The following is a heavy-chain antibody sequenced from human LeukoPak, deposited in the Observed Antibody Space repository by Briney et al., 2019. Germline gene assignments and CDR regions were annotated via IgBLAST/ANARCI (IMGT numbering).Heavy chain of an antibody. V-gene: IGHV4-59*08. CDR2: VYYSGDT. CDR3: ARLPGGGNSGL. Sequence: PSETLSLTCTVSGASTNSHYWSWIRQPPGKGLEWMAHVYYSGDTKYNPSLESRVTISIDTSKNQFSLKMVSVTAADTAVYYCARLPGGGNSGLWGQGTLVTVSS. J-gene: IGHJ4*02. CDR1: GASTNSHY. D-gene: IGHD5-12*01.